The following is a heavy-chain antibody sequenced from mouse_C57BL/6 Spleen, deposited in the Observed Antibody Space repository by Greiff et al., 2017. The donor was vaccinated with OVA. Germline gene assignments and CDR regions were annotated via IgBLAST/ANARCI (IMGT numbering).Heavy chain of an antibody. D-gene: IGHD1-1*01. Sequence: EVQRVESGGDLVKPGGSLKLSCAASGFTFSSYGMSWVRQTPDKRLEWVATISSGGSYTYYPDSVKGRFTISRDNAKNTLYLQMSSLKSEDTAMYYCARQRYYGSSEAMDYWGQGTSVTVSS. V-gene: IGHV5-6*01. CDR1: GFTFSSYG. CDR3: ARQRYYGSSEAMDY. J-gene: IGHJ4*01. CDR2: ISSGGSYT.